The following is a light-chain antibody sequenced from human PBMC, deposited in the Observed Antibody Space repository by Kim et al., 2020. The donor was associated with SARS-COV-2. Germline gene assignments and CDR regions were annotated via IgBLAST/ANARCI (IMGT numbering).Light chain of an antibody. V-gene: IGKV3-20*01. Sequence: QYPDTLSLSPGDRVTPSCRASQSLSSNYLAWYQQKPGQAPSLLIYGASSRATGIPGRFSGSGSGTHFTLTISRLEPEDFAVYYCQQYSKSWTFGQGTKV. J-gene: IGKJ1*01. CDR1: QSLSSNY. CDR2: GAS. CDR3: QQYSKSWT.